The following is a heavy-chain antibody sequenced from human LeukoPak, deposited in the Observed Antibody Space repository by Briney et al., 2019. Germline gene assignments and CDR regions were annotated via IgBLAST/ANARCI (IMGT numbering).Heavy chain of an antibody. CDR2: IYYSGST. CDR1: GGSISSSSYY. V-gene: IGHV4-39*07. CDR3: VRRREGYFDL. J-gene: IGHJ2*01. Sequence: PSETLSLTCTVSGGSISSSSYYWGWIRQPPGKGLEWIGSIYYSGSTYYNPSLKSRVTISVDTSKNQFSLKLSAVTAADTAVYYCVRRREGYFDLWGRGTQVTVSS.